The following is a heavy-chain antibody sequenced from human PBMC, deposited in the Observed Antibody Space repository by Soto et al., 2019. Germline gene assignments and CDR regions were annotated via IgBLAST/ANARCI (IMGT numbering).Heavy chain of an antibody. Sequence: SETLSLTCTVSGGSISSGDYYWSWIRQHPGKGLEWIEYIYYSGSTYYNPSLKSRVTISVDTSKNQFSLKLSSVTAADTAVYYCARRYCSGGCYFDYWGQGTLVTVSS. J-gene: IGHJ4*02. CDR2: IYYSGST. CDR1: GGSISSGDYY. D-gene: IGHD2-15*01. CDR3: ARRYCSGGCYFDY. V-gene: IGHV4-30-4*08.